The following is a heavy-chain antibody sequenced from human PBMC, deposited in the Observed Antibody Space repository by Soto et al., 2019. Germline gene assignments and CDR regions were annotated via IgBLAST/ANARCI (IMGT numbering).Heavy chain of an antibody. J-gene: IGHJ6*03. CDR1: GYTFTSYG. V-gene: IGHV1-18*01. D-gene: IGHD4-17*01. CDR2: ISAYNGNT. CDR3: ARYTTKVTVHYYYYYMDV. Sequence: QVQLVQSGAEVKKPGASVKVSCKASGYTFTSYGISWVRQAPGQGLKWMGWISAYNGNTNYAQKLQGRVTMTTDTSTSTAYMELRSLRSDDTAVYYCARYTTKVTVHYYYYYMDVWGKGTTVTVSS.